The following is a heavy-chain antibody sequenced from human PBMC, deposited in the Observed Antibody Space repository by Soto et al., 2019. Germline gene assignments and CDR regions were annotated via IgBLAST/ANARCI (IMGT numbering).Heavy chain of an antibody. J-gene: IGHJ3*02. Sequence: SVKVSCKASGGTFSSYAIRWVRQAPGQGLEWMGGIIPIFGTANYAQKFQGRVTITADESTSTAYMELSSLRSEDTAVYYCARVFNSSGWYGAFDIWGQGTMVTVSS. CDR2: IIPIFGTA. V-gene: IGHV1-69*13. D-gene: IGHD6-19*01. CDR1: GGTFSSYA. CDR3: ARVFNSSGWYGAFDI.